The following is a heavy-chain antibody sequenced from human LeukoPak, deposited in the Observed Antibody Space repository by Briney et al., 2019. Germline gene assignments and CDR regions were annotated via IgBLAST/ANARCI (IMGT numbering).Heavy chain of an antibody. J-gene: IGHJ4*02. CDR3: ARLSPDYGDYVRAYSYFDY. Sequence: SETLSLTCTVSGGSISSYYWSWIRQPPGKGLEWIGYIYYSGSTYYNPSLKSRVTISVDTSKNQFSLKLSSVTAADTAVYYCARLSPDYGDYVRAYSYFDYWGQGTLVTVSS. D-gene: IGHD4-17*01. CDR1: GGSISSYY. CDR2: IYYSGST. V-gene: IGHV4-59*08.